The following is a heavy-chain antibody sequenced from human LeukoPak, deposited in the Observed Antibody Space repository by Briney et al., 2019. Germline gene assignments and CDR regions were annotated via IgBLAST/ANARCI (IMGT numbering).Heavy chain of an antibody. J-gene: IGHJ4*02. V-gene: IGHV3-33*01. CDR3: AREIGSGSYPDF. Sequence: GGSLGLSCAASGFAFNTYAMHWVRQAPGQGLEWVALIWHDGSHKFYSNSVRGQFTISRDNSKNTVSLQMNNLRPEDTAVYYCAREIGSGSYPDFWGQGTLVTVSS. CDR1: GFAFNTYA. CDR2: IWHDGSHK. D-gene: IGHD3-10*01.